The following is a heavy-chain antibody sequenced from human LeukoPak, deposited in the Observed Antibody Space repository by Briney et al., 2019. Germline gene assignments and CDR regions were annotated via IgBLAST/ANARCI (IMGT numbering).Heavy chain of an antibody. J-gene: IGHJ6*03. V-gene: IGHV1-69*02. CDR3: ARTGYCTNGVCNAHYYYYYMDV. Sequence: SVKVSCKASGGTFSSYTISWVRQAPGQGLEWMGRIIPILGIANYAQKFQGRVTITADKSTSTAYMELSSLRSEDTAVYYCARTGYCTNGVCNAHYYYYYMDVWGKGTTVTVSS. D-gene: IGHD2-8*01. CDR1: GGTFSSYT. CDR2: IIPILGIA.